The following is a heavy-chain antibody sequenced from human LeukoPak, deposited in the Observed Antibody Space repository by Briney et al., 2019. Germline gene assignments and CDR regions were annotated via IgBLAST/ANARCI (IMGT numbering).Heavy chain of an antibody. D-gene: IGHD1-26*01. J-gene: IGHJ4*02. V-gene: IGHV4-59*08. Sequence: SETLSLTCTVSGGSISSYYWSWIRQPPGKGLEWIGYIYYSGSTNYNPSLKSRVTISVDTSKNQFSLKLSSVTAADTAVYYCARVSGSGSYRHFDYWGQGTLVTVSS. CDR1: GGSISSYY. CDR2: IYYSGST. CDR3: ARVSGSGSYRHFDY.